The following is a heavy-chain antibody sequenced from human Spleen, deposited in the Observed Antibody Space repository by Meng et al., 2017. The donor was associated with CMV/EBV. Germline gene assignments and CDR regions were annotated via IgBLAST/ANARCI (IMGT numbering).Heavy chain of an antibody. D-gene: IGHD3-10*01. CDR3: ARDYFGRYY. CDR1: GFTFSSYD. J-gene: IGHJ4*02. V-gene: IGHV3-13*01. Sequence: GESLKISCAASGFTFSSYDMHWVRQATGKGLEWVSAIGTAGDTYYPGSVKGRSTISRENAKNSLYLQMNSLRAGDTAVYYCARDYFGRYYWGQGTLVTVSS. CDR2: IGTAGDT.